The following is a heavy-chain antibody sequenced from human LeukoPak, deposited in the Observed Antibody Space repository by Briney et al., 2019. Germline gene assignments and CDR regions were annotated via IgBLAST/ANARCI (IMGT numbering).Heavy chain of an antibody. Sequence: GESLKISCKGSGYSFTSYWTTWVRQMPGKGLEWMGTIDPSDSNMKNYSPTLQGHVTISVDKSISTVYLQWSSLKASDTAMYYCATGSSGGYSYWGQGALVTVSS. CDR2: IDPSDSNMK. CDR1: GYSFTSYW. D-gene: IGHD3-10*01. CDR3: ATGSSGGYSY. V-gene: IGHV5-10-1*01. J-gene: IGHJ4*02.